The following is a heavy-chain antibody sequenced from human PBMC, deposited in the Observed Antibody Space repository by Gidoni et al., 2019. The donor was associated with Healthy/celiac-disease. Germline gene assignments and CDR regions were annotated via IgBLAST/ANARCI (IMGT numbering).Heavy chain of an antibody. D-gene: IGHD3-22*01. J-gene: IGHJ4*02. Sequence: QVQLQESGPGLVKPSQTLSLTCTVSGGSISSGSYYWSWIRQPAGKGLGWIGRIYTSGSTNYNPSLKSRVTISVDTSKNQFSLKLSSVTAADTAVYYCARGDSRGPPDYWGQGTLVTVSS. CDR1: GGSISSGSYY. V-gene: IGHV4-61*02. CDR3: ARGDSRGPPDY. CDR2: IYTSGST.